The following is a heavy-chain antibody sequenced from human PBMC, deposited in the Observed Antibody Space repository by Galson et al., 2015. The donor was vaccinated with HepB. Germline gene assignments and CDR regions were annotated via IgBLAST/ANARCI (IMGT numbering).Heavy chain of an antibody. J-gene: IGHJ3*02. V-gene: IGHV1-18*01. CDR2: ISAYNGNT. CDR3: ARDRGITDDAFDI. D-gene: IGHD1-14*01. CDR1: GYSFPTYG. Sequence: SVKVSCKASGYSFPTYGISWVRQAPGQGLEWVGWISAYNGNTNYAQKLQGRVTMTTDTSTSTAYMELRSLRSDDTAVFYCARDRGITDDAFDIWGQGTMVTVSS.